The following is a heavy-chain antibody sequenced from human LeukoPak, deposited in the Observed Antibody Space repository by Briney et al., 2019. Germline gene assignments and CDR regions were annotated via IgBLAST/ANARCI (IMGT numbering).Heavy chain of an antibody. CDR2: INPNSGGT. Sequence: ASVKVSCKASGYTFTGYYMHWVRQAPGQGLEWMGWINPNSGGTNYAQKFQGRVTMTRDTSISTAYMELSRLRSDDTAVYYCARGLQLERRAPYYCYGMDVWGQGTTVTVSS. V-gene: IGHV1-2*02. CDR1: GYTFTGYY. D-gene: IGHD1-1*01. CDR3: ARGLQLERRAPYYCYGMDV. J-gene: IGHJ6*02.